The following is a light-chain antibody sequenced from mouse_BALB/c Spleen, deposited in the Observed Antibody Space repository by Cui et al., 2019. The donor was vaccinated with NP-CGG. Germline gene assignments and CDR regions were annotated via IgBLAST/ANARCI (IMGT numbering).Light chain of an antibody. CDR3: ALWYSNHWV. J-gene: IGLJ1*01. Sequence: QPVVSQESALTPSPGETVTLTCRSSTGAVTTSNYANWVQEKPDHLFTGLIGGTNNRAPGVPARFSGSLIGDKAALIITGAQIEDEAIYFCALWYSNHWVFGGGTKLTVL. CDR1: TGAVTTSNY. CDR2: GTN. V-gene: IGLV1*01.